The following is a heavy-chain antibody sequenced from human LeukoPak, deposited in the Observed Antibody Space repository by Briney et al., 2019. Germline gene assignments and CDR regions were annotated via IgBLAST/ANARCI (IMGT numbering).Heavy chain of an antibody. Sequence: GASVKVSCKTSGYTFTTYGITWVRQAPGQGLEWMGWISTYNGNTNYAQMLQGRVTTTTDTSTSTAYMELSRLRSDDTAVYYCARAYTVTTDPFDYWGQGTLVTVSS. CDR3: ARAYTVTTDPFDY. CDR2: ISTYNGNT. J-gene: IGHJ4*02. D-gene: IGHD4-17*01. V-gene: IGHV1-18*01. CDR1: GYTFTTYG.